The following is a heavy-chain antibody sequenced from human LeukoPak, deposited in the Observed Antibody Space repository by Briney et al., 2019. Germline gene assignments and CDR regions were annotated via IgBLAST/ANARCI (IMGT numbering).Heavy chain of an antibody. CDR2: ISGSGGST. Sequence: GGSLRLSCAASGFTFSSYAMSWARQAPGKGLEWVSAISGSGGSTYYADSVKGRFTISRDNAKNTLYLQMNSLRAEDTAVYYCAKKYSSGWPFDYWGQGTLVTASS. D-gene: IGHD6-19*01. J-gene: IGHJ4*02. CDR1: GFTFSSYA. CDR3: AKKYSSGWPFDY. V-gene: IGHV3-23*01.